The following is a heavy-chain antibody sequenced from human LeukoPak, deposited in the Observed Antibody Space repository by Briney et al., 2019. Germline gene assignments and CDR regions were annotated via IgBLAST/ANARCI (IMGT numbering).Heavy chain of an antibody. CDR3: ARRVVVVTANDKSDAFDV. CDR1: GGSISTYY. Sequence: SETLSLTCTVPGGSISTYYWSWIRQPPGEGLEWIGYIYYTGSSNCNPSLKSRVTISLDKSKNQFSLKLSSVTAADTAVYYCARRVVVVTANDKSDAFDVWGQGTVVTVSS. J-gene: IGHJ3*01. V-gene: IGHV4-59*01. D-gene: IGHD2-21*02. CDR2: IYYTGSS.